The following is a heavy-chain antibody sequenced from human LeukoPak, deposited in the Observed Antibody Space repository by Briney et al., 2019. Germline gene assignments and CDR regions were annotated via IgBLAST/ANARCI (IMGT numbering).Heavy chain of an antibody. V-gene: IGHV1-18*01. J-gene: IGHJ5*02. CDR3: AADYDFLNP. Sequence: ASVKVSCKASGYTFTSYGISWVRQAPGQGLEWMGWISAYNGNTNYAQKLQGRVTMTRNTSISTAYMELSSLRSEDTAVYYCAADYDFLNPWGQGTLVTVSS. CDR2: ISAYNGNT. CDR1: GYTFTSYG. D-gene: IGHD3-3*01.